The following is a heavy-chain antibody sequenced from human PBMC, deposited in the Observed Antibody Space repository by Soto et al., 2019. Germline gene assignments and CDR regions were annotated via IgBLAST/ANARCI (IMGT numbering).Heavy chain of an antibody. D-gene: IGHD3-16*01. CDR2: ISWNSGSI. J-gene: IGHJ3*02. CDR1: GFTFDDYA. CDR3: AKDYYDYIWGTPLGAFDI. Sequence: QTGGSLRLSCAASGFTFDDYAMHWVRQAPGKGLEWVSGISWNSGSIGYADSVKGRFTISRDNAKNSLYLQMNSLRAEDTALYYCAKDYYDYIWGTPLGAFDIWGQGTMVTVSS. V-gene: IGHV3-9*01.